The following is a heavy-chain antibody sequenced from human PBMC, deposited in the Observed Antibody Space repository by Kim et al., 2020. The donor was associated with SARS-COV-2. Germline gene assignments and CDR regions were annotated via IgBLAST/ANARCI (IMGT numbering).Heavy chain of an antibody. CDR1: GGSISSYY. Sequence: SETLSLTCTVSGGSISSYYWSWIRQPPGKGLEWIGYIYYSGSTNYNPSLKSRVTISVDTSKNQFSLKLSSVTAADTAVYYCARAPPVVVAGGWAFDIWGQGTMVTVSS. D-gene: IGHD2-15*01. CDR3: ARAPPVVVAGGWAFDI. J-gene: IGHJ3*02. V-gene: IGHV4-59*13. CDR2: IYYSGST.